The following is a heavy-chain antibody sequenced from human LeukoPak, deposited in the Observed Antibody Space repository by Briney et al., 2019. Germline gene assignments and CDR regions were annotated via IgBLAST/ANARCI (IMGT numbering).Heavy chain of an antibody. V-gene: IGHV3-15*01. CDR3: TTAPSLLRFLEWPYYYYYGMDV. Sequence: GGSLRLSCAASGFTFSNAWMSWVRQAPGKGLEWVGRIKSKTDGGTTDYAAPVKGRFTISRDDSKNTLYLQMNSLKTEDTAVYYCTTAPSLLRFLEWPYYYYYGMDVWGQGTTVTVSS. D-gene: IGHD3-3*01. J-gene: IGHJ6*02. CDR1: GFTFSNAW. CDR2: IKSKTDGGTT.